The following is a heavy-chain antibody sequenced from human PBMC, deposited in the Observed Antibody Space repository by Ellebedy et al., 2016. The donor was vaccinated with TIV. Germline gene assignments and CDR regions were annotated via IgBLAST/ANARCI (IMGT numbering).Heavy chain of an antibody. CDR3: AREGLSSGYYYEGSPSDY. J-gene: IGHJ4*02. CDR2: IKKDGSEK. Sequence: PGGSLRLSCAASGFTFSSYWMSWVRQAPGKGLEWVANIKKDGSEKYYVDSVKGRFTISRDNAKESLYLQMNSLTAEDTAVYYCAREGLSSGYYYEGSPSDYWGQGALVTVSS. CDR1: GFTFSSYW. V-gene: IGHV3-7*01. D-gene: IGHD3-22*01.